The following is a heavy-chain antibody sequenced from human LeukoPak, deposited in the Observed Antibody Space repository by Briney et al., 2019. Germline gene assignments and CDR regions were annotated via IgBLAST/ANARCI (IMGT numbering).Heavy chain of an antibody. CDR3: ARVGWEQQQQGRSLVFDY. CDR2: ISSNGNVI. V-gene: IGHV3-11*04. CDR1: GFVFSDTY. J-gene: IGHJ4*02. D-gene: IGHD1/OR15-1a*01. Sequence: PGGSLRLSCASSGFVFSDTYMSWIRQVPGKGLEWISYISSNGNVIYSVDSVKGRFTISRDNANSLLYLQMNSLRAEDTAVYYCARVGWEQQQQGRSLVFDYWGQGTLVTVSP.